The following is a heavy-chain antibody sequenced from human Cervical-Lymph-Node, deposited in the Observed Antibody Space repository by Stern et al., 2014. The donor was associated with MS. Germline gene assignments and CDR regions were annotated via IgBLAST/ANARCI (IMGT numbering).Heavy chain of an antibody. Sequence: QVQLQESGPGLVKPSETLSLTCTVSGGSITNRDYWGWIRQSPGKGLEWIGSVYYSGITYYRPSLKSRATISIDTSRNQFFLGLLSVTATDTAVYFCARGVTAVTNYVPNWCFDLWGRGTLVTVSS. J-gene: IGHJ2*01. CDR3: ARGVTAVTNYVPNWCFDL. CDR1: GGSITNRDY. V-gene: IGHV4-39*02. CDR2: VYYSGIT. D-gene: IGHD4-11*01.